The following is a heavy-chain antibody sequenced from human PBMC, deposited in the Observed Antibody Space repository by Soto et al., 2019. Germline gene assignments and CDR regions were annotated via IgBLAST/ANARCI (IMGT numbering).Heavy chain of an antibody. V-gene: IGHV3-30-3*01. CDR2: ISYDGSNK. J-gene: IGHJ4*02. Sequence: GGSLRLSCAASGFTFSSYAMHWVRQAPGKGLEWVAVISYDGSNKYYADSVKGRFTISRDNSKNTLYLQMNSLRAEDTAVYYCARDKPYFDYWGQGTLVTVSS. CDR3: ARDKPYFDY. CDR1: GFTFSSYA.